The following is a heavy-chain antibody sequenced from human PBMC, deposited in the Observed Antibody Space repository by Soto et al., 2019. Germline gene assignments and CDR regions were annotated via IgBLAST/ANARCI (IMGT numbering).Heavy chain of an antibody. D-gene: IGHD2-21*02. J-gene: IGHJ6*02. V-gene: IGHV4-59*01. CDR2: MYNTGST. CDR3: ARDLWGYCGTACYPLDV. Sequence: QVQLQESGPGLVKPSETLSLTCTVSGGSISGYYWSWIRQPPGKGLEWIGYMYNTGSTVYNPSFKSRVTISVDTSKTQFSLQLNSVTAADTAVYYCARDLWGYCGTACYPLDVWGQGTTVTVSS. CDR1: GGSISGYY.